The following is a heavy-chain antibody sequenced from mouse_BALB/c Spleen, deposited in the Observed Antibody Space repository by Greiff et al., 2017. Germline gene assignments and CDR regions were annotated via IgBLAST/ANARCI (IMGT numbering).Heavy chain of an antibody. D-gene: IGHD2-12*01. CDR2: INPSTGYT. CDR3: ARGRRLWYFDV. CDR1: GYTFTSYW. Sequence: VQLQESGAELAKPGASVKMSCKASGYTFTSYWMHWVKQRPGQGLEWIGYINPSTGYTEYNQKFKDKATLTADKSSSTAYMQLSSLTSEDSAVYYCARGRRLWYFDVWGAGTTVTVSS. V-gene: IGHV1-7*01. J-gene: IGHJ1*01.